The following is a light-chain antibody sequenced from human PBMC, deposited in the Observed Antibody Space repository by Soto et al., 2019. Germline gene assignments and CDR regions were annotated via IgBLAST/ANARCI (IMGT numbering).Light chain of an antibody. Sequence: EFVLTQSPGTLSLSPGEPATLSCRASGSVISDYSAWNQQKPGQAPRLLIYATSNRATGIPDRFSGSGSGTDFTLTISRLEPEDFAVYYCQQYGRSPLFGQGTRLEIK. CDR3: QQYGRSPL. V-gene: IGKV3-20*01. CDR1: GSVISDY. CDR2: ATS. J-gene: IGKJ5*01.